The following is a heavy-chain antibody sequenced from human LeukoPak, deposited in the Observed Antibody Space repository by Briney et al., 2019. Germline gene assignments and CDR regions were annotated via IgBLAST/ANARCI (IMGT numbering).Heavy chain of an antibody. CDR2: IYHSGST. CDR3: ARDPSLDYGDYLSDYYYYGMDV. D-gene: IGHD4-17*01. V-gene: IGHV4-38-2*02. CDR1: GYSISSGYY. Sequence: SETLSLTCTVSGYSISSGYYWGWIRQPPGKGLEWIGSIYHSGSTYYNPSLKSRVTISVDTSKNLFSLKLSSVTAADTAVYYCARDPSLDYGDYLSDYYYYGMDVWGQGTTVTVSS. J-gene: IGHJ6*02.